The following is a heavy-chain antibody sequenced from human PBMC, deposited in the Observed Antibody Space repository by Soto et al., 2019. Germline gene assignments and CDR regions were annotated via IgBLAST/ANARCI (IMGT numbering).Heavy chain of an antibody. CDR3: ARLEGLATISYYFDF. CDR2: IYYSGSA. Sequence: SETLSLTCTVSGGSISSSSYYWGWIRQPPGKGLERIGSIYYSGSAYYNPSLQTRVTISLDKSRSQFSLKLNSVTAADSAVYFCARLEGLATISYYFDFWGPGALVTVSS. J-gene: IGHJ4*02. D-gene: IGHD3-9*01. CDR1: GGSISSSSYY. V-gene: IGHV4-39*01.